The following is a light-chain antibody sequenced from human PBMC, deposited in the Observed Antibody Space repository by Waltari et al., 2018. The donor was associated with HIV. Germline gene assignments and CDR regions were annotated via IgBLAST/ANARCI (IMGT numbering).Light chain of an antibody. CDR1: TGAATRGHY. J-gene: IGLJ2*01. Sequence: QAVVTQEPSLTVSPGGTVTITCGSSTGAATRGHYPYWFQQKPGQAPRTLIYDTSNKQSWTPDRFSGSLLGGKAALTLSGAQPEDEAEYYCLLSYSGARVFGGGTKVTVL. CDR2: DTS. V-gene: IGLV7-46*01. CDR3: LLSYSGARV.